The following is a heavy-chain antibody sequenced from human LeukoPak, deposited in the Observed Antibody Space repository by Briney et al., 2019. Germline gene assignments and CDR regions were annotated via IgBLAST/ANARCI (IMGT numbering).Heavy chain of an antibody. Sequence: PGGSLRLSCAASGFTFSSYSMNWVRQAPGKGLEWVSSISSSSSYIYYADSVKGRFTISRDNAKNSLYLQMNSLRAEDTAVYYCARDGKDDLWFGELGFDYWGQGTLVTVSS. V-gene: IGHV3-21*01. D-gene: IGHD3-10*01. CDR3: ARDGKDDLWFGELGFDY. J-gene: IGHJ4*02. CDR1: GFTFSSYS. CDR2: ISSSSSYI.